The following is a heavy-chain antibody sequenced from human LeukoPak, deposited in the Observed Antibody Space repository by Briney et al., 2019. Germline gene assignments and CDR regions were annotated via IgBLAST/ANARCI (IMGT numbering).Heavy chain of an antibody. Sequence: SETLSLTCTVSGGSISSGDYFWTWIRQPPGKGLEWIGYISYTGSTYYNPSLKSRVSISVDTSTNHFSLKMGSVTAADTAVYYCARALSSSYYYAMDVWGQGTTVTVSS. CDR2: ISYTGST. CDR1: GGSISSGDYF. V-gene: IGHV4-30-4*01. D-gene: IGHD6-6*01. J-gene: IGHJ6*02. CDR3: ARALSSSYYYAMDV.